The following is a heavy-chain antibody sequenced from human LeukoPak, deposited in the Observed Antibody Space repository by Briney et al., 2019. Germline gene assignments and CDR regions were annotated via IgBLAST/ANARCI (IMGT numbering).Heavy chain of an antibody. CDR1: GFTVSSNY. V-gene: IGHV3-53*01. J-gene: IGHJ4*02. CDR2: IYSGDST. D-gene: IGHD6-19*01. Sequence: GGSLRLSCAASGFTVSSNYMNWVRQAPGKGLEWVSVIYSGDSTYYADSVKGRLTISRDTSKNTLYLQMNGLRAEDTAVYYCARGAIIAVAGPIDYWGQGTLVTVSS. CDR3: ARGAIIAVAGPIDY.